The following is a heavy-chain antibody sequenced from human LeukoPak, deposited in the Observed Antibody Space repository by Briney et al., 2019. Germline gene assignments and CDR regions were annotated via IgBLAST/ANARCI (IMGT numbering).Heavy chain of an antibody. CDR2: MNPNSGNT. V-gene: IGHV1-8*01. CDR1: GCTFTSYD. J-gene: IGHJ3*02. CDR3: ARALNYYDSSGYYYVGAFDI. Sequence: ASVKVSCKASGCTFTSYDINWVRQATGQGLEWMGWMNPNSGNTGYAQKFQGRVTMTRNTSISTAYMELSSLRSEDTAVYYCARALNYYDSSGYYYVGAFDIWGQGTMVTVSS. D-gene: IGHD3-22*01.